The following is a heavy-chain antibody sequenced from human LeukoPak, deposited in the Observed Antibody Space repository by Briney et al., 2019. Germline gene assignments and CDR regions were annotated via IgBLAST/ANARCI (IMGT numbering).Heavy chain of an antibody. D-gene: IGHD3-9*01. J-gene: IGHJ4*02. Sequence: SETLSLTCAVYGGSFSGYYWSWIRQPPGKGLEWIGEINHSGSTNYNPSLKSRVTISVDTSKNQFSLKLSSVTAADTAVYYCARGTRDILTGLISDSKYYFDYWGQGTLVTVSS. CDR2: INHSGST. CDR1: GGSFSGYY. CDR3: ARGTRDILTGLISDSKYYFDY. V-gene: IGHV4-34*01.